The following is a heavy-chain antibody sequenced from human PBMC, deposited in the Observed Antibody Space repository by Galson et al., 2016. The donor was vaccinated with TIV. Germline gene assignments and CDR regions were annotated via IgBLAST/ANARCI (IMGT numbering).Heavy chain of an antibody. CDR3: ARGSSPLNYYYYYMDV. Sequence: TLSLTCSVSGGSISSDSYYWSWIRQPAGKGLEWIGHIYTSGSTNYKSSLKSRVTISVDTSKNQFSLKLSSVTATDTAVYYCARGSSPLNYYYYYMDVWGKGTTVTVSS. J-gene: IGHJ6*03. CDR2: IYTSGST. V-gene: IGHV4-61*09. CDR1: GGSISSDSYY. D-gene: IGHD3-10*01.